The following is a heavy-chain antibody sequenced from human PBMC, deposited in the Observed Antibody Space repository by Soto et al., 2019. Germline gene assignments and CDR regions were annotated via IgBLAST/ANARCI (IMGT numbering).Heavy chain of an antibody. CDR2: IYYSGYT. D-gene: IGHD3-3*01. CDR3: ARDPHYDFWSGYWGHTD. V-gene: IGHV4-39*07. Sequence: PSETLSLTCSVSGDSTTSDAYYWGWIRQPPGKGLEWLGSIYYSGYTYYNPSLKSRVTISVDRSRNQFSLNLSSVTAADTAVYYCARDPHYDFWSGYWGHTDWGQGTTVTVPS. CDR1: GDSTTSDAYY. J-gene: IGHJ6*02.